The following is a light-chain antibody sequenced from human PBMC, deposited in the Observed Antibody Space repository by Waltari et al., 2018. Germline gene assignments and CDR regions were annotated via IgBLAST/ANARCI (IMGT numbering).Light chain of an antibody. V-gene: IGKV4-1*01. J-gene: IGKJ1*01. CDR1: QSVIYSATNKNY. Sequence: DIVMTQSPDSLTVSLGERVTINCKSSQSVIYSATNKNYLAWYQQKPGQPPKLLIYWASIRETGVPDRFSGSGSGTDFTLTISSLQPDDFATYYCLQDYDYPWTFGQWTKVEIK. CDR2: WAS. CDR3: LQDYDYPWT.